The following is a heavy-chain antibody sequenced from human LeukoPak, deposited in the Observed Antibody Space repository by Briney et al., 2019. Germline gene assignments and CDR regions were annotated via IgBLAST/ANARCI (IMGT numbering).Heavy chain of an antibody. D-gene: IGHD2/OR15-2a*01. CDR2: INYSGTT. V-gene: IGHV4-39*02. CDR1: GGSISSSSNY. CDR3: ARVFLAIPYFDF. Sequence: ETLLLPITVSGGSISSSSNYWGWIRQPPGKGLEWIGSINYSGTTDCNPSLKSRVGVSIDTSKNQFSLRLSSVTAADSALYYCARVFLAIPYFDFWGQGTVVTVSS. J-gene: IGHJ4*02.